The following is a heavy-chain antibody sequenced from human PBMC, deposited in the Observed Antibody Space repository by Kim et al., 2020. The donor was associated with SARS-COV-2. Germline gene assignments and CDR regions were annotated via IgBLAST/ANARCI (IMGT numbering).Heavy chain of an antibody. Sequence: SETLSLTCAVYGGSFSGYYWSWIRQPPGKGLEWIGEINHSGSTNYNPSLKSRVTISVDTSKNQFSLKLSSVTAADTAVYYCARGGLRRYYGSGTRGDWFDPWGQGTLVTVSS. CDR3: ARGGLRRYYGSGTRGDWFDP. J-gene: IGHJ5*02. CDR1: GGSFSGYY. V-gene: IGHV4-34*01. D-gene: IGHD3-10*01. CDR2: INHSGST.